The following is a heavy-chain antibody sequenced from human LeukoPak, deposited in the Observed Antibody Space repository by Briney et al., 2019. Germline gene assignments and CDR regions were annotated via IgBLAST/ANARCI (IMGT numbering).Heavy chain of an antibody. J-gene: IGHJ4*02. Sequence: GGSLRLSCAASGFXFRSYEINWVRQAPGKGLEWVSCISSSGSTIYYADSVKGRSTISRDNAKNSLYLQMNSLRAEDTAVYYCARLFDGGYWGQGTLVTVSS. CDR2: ISSSGSTI. V-gene: IGHV3-48*03. CDR1: GFXFRSYE. CDR3: ARLFDGGY. D-gene: IGHD3-9*01.